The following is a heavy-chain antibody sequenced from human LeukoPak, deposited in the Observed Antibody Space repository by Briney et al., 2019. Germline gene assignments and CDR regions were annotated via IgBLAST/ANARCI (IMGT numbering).Heavy chain of an antibody. D-gene: IGHD5-18*01. Sequence: GGSLRLSCAASGFSFSSHWVHWVRQAPGKGLVWVSRISDDGSYTSNVNSVKGRFTISRDNVNNMLYLHMNSLRAEDTAVFYCATGYSYATHWGQGTLVTVSS. CDR3: ATGYSYATH. CDR1: GFSFSSHW. V-gene: IGHV3-74*01. CDR2: ISDDGSYT. J-gene: IGHJ4*02.